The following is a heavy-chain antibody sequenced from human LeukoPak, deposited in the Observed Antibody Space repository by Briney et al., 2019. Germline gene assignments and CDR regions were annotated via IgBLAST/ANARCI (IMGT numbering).Heavy chain of an antibody. D-gene: IGHD4-23*01. V-gene: IGHV3-30-3*01. Sequence: GGSLRLSCAASGFTFSSYAMHWVRQAPGKGLEWVAVISYDGSNKYYADSVKGRFTISRDNSKNTLYLQMNSLRAEDTAVYYCARDSTPGYYYYMDVWGKGTTVTVSS. J-gene: IGHJ6*03. CDR3: ARDSTPGYYYYMDV. CDR2: ISYDGSNK. CDR1: GFTFSSYA.